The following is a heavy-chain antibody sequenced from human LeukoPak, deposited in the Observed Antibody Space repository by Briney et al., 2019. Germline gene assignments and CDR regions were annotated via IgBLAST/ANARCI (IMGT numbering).Heavy chain of an antibody. J-gene: IGHJ4*02. Sequence: ASVTVSCTASGYTFTSSGISWVRQAPGQGLEWMGWISAYNGNTNFAQKFQGRVTMTTDTSTSTAYMELRSLKSDDTAVYYCARDASLTIVSTAEFEYWGQGTLVTVSS. V-gene: IGHV1-18*01. CDR2: ISAYNGNT. D-gene: IGHD2-2*01. CDR1: GYTFTSSG. CDR3: ARDASLTIVSTAEFEY.